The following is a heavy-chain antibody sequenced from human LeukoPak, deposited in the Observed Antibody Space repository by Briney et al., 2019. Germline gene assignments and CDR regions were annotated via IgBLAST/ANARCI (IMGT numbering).Heavy chain of an antibody. CDR3: ASDSGRGRPEAFDI. CDR2: ISSTSSYI. D-gene: IGHD2-15*01. V-gene: IGHV3-21*01. J-gene: IGHJ3*02. Sequence: PGGSLRLSCAVSGFTFSRYSMNRVRQAPGKGLEWVSTISSTSSYIYYADSLKGRVTISSDNAKDSLYLQMSSLRAEDTAVYYCASDSGRGRPEAFDIWGQGTMVTVSS. CDR1: GFTFSRYS.